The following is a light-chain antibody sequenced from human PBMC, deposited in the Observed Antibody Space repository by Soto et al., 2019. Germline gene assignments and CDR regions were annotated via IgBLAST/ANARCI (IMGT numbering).Light chain of an antibody. J-gene: IGKJ4*02. V-gene: IGKV3-11*01. CDR3: QHRSK. CDR1: QSINYY. CDR2: AAS. Sequence: EIVLTQSPATLSFFPGERVTLSCRASQSINYYLAWYQQKPGQAPRLLMSAASNRATGIPARFSGSGSGTDFTLTISSLEPEEFAVYYCQHRSKFGGGTKVEIK.